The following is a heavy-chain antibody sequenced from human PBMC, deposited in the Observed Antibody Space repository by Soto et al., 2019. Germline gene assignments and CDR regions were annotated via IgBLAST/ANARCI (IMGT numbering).Heavy chain of an antibody. Sequence: SETLSLTCAVYGGSFSGYYWSWIRQPPGKGLEWIGEINHSGSTNYNPSLKSRVTISVDTSKNQFSLKLSSVTAADTAVYYCARLGDSSSWYILAAFDIWGQGTMVTVSS. CDR3: ARLGDSSSWYILAAFDI. V-gene: IGHV4-34*01. CDR1: GGSFSGYY. D-gene: IGHD6-13*01. J-gene: IGHJ3*02. CDR2: INHSGST.